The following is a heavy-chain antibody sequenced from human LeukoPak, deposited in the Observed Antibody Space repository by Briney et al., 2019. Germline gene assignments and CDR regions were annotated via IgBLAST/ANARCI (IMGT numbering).Heavy chain of an antibody. CDR1: GFTFDDYG. CDR3: ARALAVADAYYFDY. V-gene: IGHV3-20*04. CDR2: INRNGGST. Sequence: GGSLRLSCAAFGFTFDDYGMSWVRQAPGKGLEWVSGINRNGGSTGYADSVKGRFTISRDNAKNSLYLQMNSLRAEDTALYYCARALAVADAYYFDYWGQGTLVTVSS. J-gene: IGHJ4*02. D-gene: IGHD6-13*01.